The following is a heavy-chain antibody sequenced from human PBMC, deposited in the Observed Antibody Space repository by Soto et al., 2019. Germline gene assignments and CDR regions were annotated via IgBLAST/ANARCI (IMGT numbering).Heavy chain of an antibody. V-gene: IGHV3-21*01. CDR2: ISSSSSYI. CDR1: GFTFSSYS. Sequence: LTCAASGFTFSSYSMNWVRQAPGKGLEWVSSISSSSSYIYYADSVKGRFTISRDNAKNSLYLQMNSLRAEDTAVYYCARDQRFLEEVGYYYYYMDVWGKGTTVTVSS. D-gene: IGHD3-3*01. CDR3: ARDQRFLEEVGYYYYYMDV. J-gene: IGHJ6*03.